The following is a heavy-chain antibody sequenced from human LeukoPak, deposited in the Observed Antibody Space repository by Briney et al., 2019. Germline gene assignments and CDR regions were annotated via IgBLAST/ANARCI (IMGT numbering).Heavy chain of an antibody. CDR2: INPNSGGT. Sequence: ASVKVSCKASGYTFTGYYMHWVRQAPGQGLEWMGWINPNSGGTNYAQKFQGRVTMTRDTSISTAYMELSRLRSDDTAVYYCATDSPGTEEQAYWGQGTLVTVSS. CDR3: ATDSPGTEEQAY. V-gene: IGHV1-2*02. CDR1: GYTFTGYY. D-gene: IGHD1/OR15-1a*01. J-gene: IGHJ4*02.